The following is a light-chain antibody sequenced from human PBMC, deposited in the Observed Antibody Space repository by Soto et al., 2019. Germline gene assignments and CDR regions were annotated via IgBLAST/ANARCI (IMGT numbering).Light chain of an antibody. J-gene: IGKJ1*01. CDR3: LQHNSYPLT. Sequence: DIQMTQSPSSLSASVGDRVTITCRASQGIGNALGWYQQKPGKAPKRLIYSASSLQSGVPSRFSGSGSGTEFTLTISSLPPEDFATYYCLQHNSYPLTFGQGTKVEI. CDR1: QGIGNA. V-gene: IGKV1-17*01. CDR2: SAS.